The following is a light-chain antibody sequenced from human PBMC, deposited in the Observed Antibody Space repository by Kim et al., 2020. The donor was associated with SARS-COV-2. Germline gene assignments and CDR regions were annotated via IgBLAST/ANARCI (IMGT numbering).Light chain of an antibody. CDR3: QVWDSSSDHVI. J-gene: IGLJ2*01. V-gene: IGLV3-21*04. CDR1: KIGSKS. CDR2: YDN. Sequence: APGKTARITWGGSKIGSKSVHWYQQRPGQAPVLVIYYDNDRPSGIPERFSGSNSGNTATLTISRVEAGDEADYYCQVWDSSSDHVIFGGGTQLTVL.